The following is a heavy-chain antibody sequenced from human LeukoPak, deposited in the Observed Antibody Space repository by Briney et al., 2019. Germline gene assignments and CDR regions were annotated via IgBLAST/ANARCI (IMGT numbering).Heavy chain of an antibody. Sequence: SVKVSCKASGGTFSSYAISWVRQAPGQGLEWMGRIIPILGIANYAQKFQGRVTITADKSTSTAYMELSSLRSEDTAMYYCARGPSSYGHPFDYWGQGTLVTVSS. CDR2: IIPILGIA. V-gene: IGHV1-69*04. D-gene: IGHD5-18*01. CDR1: GGTFSSYA. J-gene: IGHJ4*02. CDR3: ARGPSSYGHPFDY.